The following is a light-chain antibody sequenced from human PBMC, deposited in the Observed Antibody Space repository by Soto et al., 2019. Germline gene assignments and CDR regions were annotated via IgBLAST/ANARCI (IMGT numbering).Light chain of an antibody. CDR1: SGHSSYA. CDR3: QTWGTGIQV. Sequence: QSVLTQSPSASASLGASVKLTCTLSSGHSSYAIAWHQQQPEKGPRYFMKLNSDGSHSKGDGIPDRFSGSSSGAERYLTISRLQSEDEADSYCQTWGTGIQVFGTGTKLTVL. J-gene: IGLJ1*01. CDR2: LNSDGSH. V-gene: IGLV4-69*01.